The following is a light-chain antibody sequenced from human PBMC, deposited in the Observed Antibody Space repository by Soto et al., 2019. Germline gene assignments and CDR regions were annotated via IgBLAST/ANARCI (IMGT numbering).Light chain of an antibody. Sequence: QSALTQPPSVSGSPGQSVTISCTGTSSDVGSSNRVSWYQQPPGTAPKLIIYDVNNRPSGVPDRFSGSKSGNTASLTISGLQAEDEADYYCSSYISTNMYAFGTGTKVTVL. J-gene: IGLJ1*01. V-gene: IGLV2-18*02. CDR1: SSDVGSSNR. CDR2: DVN. CDR3: SSYISTNMYA.